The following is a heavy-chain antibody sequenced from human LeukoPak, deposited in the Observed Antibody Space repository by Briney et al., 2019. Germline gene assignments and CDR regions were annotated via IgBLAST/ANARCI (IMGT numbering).Heavy chain of an antibody. V-gene: IGHV4-59*01. Sequence: PSETLSLTCTVSGGSISTYYWSWIRQPPGKGLEWIAYIYNSGSTNSNPSRNSRVTISVDTSKNQFSLRLSSVTAADTAVYYCARIYYDSGAYYRRAFDIWGQGTMVSVSS. CDR3: ARIYYDSGAYYRRAFDI. J-gene: IGHJ3*02. D-gene: IGHD3-22*01. CDR1: GGSISTYY. CDR2: IYNSGST.